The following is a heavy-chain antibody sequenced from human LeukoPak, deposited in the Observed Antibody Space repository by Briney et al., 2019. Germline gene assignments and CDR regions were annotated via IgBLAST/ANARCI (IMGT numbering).Heavy chain of an antibody. CDR1: GYTFTGYY. CDR3: ARDRLSVDYYDSSGYEDWYFDL. J-gene: IGHJ2*01. V-gene: IGHV1-2*02. D-gene: IGHD3-22*01. Sequence: ASVKVSCKASGYTFTGYYMHWVRQAPGQGLEWMGWINPNSGGTNYAQKFQGRVTMTRDTSISTAYMELSRLRSDDTAVYYCARDRLSVDYYDSSGYEDWYFDLWGRGTQVTVSS. CDR2: INPNSGGT.